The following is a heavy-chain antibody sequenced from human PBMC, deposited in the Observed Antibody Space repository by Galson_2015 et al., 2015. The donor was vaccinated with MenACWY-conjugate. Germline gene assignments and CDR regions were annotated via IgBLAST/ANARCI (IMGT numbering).Heavy chain of an antibody. Sequence: SLRLSCAASGFTFSTYSMNWVRQAPGKGLEWVSYISSGSSTIYYADSVKGRFTISRDNAKNSLYLQMNSLRDEDTAVYYCAAGNYGDFDYWGQGTLVTGS. CDR3: AAGNYGDFDY. J-gene: IGHJ4*02. V-gene: IGHV3-48*02. D-gene: IGHD4-17*01. CDR2: ISSGSSTI. CDR1: GFTFSTYS.